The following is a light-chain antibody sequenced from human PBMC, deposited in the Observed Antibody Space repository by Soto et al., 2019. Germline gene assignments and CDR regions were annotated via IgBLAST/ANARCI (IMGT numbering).Light chain of an antibody. CDR2: KAS. CDR3: HHYNNNWM. J-gene: IGKJ1*01. Sequence: DIQMNQSPSTLAASVGARVTITCRASPSISSWLSWPQQKPGKAPRLLIYKASNLESGFPSRFSGSGAGTELTLTITSRQPDESATYYCHHYNNNWMFGHGTKVE. V-gene: IGKV1-5*03. CDR1: PSISSW.